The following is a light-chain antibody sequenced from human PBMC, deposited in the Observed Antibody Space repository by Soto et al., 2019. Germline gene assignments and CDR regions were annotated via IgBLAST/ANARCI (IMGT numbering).Light chain of an antibody. V-gene: IGLV1-40*01. CDR2: GNS. CDR3: QSYDSSLSFYV. Sequence: QSVLRQPPSESGAPGQRVTISCTGSSSNIGAGYDVHWYQQLPGTAPKLLIYGNSNRPSGVPDRFSGSKSGTSASLAITGLQAEDEADYYCQSYDSSLSFYVFGTGTKLTVL. J-gene: IGLJ1*01. CDR1: SSNIGAGYD.